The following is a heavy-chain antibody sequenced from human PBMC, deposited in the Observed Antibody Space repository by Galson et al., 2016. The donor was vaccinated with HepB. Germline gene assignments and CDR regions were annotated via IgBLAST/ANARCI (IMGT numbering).Heavy chain of an antibody. Sequence: SLRLSCAASGFTFSSYAMYWVRQAPGKGLEWVAVISYDGSNKYYADSVKGRLTISRDNSKNTLYLRINSLRAEDTAVYYCARDYYGGNSVVCAYWGQGTLVTVSS. J-gene: IGHJ4*02. CDR2: ISYDGSNK. CDR3: ARDYYGGNSVVCAY. CDR1: GFTFSSYA. D-gene: IGHD4-23*01. V-gene: IGHV3-30-3*01.